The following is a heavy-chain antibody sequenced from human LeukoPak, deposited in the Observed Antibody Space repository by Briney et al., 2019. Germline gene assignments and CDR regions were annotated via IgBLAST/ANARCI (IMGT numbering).Heavy chain of an antibody. J-gene: IGHJ4*02. D-gene: IGHD3-3*01. CDR3: ARANDFWSGYLS. CDR1: GYTFTGYY. Sequence: GASVKVSCKASGYTFTGYYMHWARQAPGQGLEWMGWINPNSGGTNYAQKFQGRVTMTRDTSISTAYMELSRLRSDDTAVYYCARANDFWSGYLSWGQGTLVTVSS. V-gene: IGHV1-2*02. CDR2: INPNSGGT.